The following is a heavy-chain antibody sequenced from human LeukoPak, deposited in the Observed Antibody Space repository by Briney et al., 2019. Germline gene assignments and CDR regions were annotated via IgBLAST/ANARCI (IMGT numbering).Heavy chain of an antibody. V-gene: IGHV3-23*01. J-gene: IGHJ4*02. Sequence: GGSLRLSCAASGFTFSSYAMSWVRQAPGKGLEWVSAISGSGGSTYYADSVKGRFTISRDNSKNTLYLQMNSLRTEDTAVYYCASDCSGGSCYQNFDYWGQGTLVTVSS. CDR3: ASDCSGGSCYQNFDY. D-gene: IGHD2-15*01. CDR1: GFTFSSYA. CDR2: ISGSGGST.